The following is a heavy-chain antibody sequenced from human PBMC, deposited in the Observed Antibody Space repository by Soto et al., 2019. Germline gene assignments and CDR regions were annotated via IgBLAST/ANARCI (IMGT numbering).Heavy chain of an antibody. J-gene: IGHJ6*02. D-gene: IGHD3-10*01. CDR2: IIPILGIA. CDR3: ARDRDQPLLWFGELLTRNRDYGMDV. CDR1: GGTFSSYT. Sequence: QVQLVQSGAEVKKPGSSVKVSCKASGGTFSSYTISWVRQAPGQGLEWMGRIIPILGIANYAQKFQGRVTITADKSTSTAYMELSSLRSEDTAVYYCARDRDQPLLWFGELLTRNRDYGMDVWGQGTTVTVSS. V-gene: IGHV1-69*08.